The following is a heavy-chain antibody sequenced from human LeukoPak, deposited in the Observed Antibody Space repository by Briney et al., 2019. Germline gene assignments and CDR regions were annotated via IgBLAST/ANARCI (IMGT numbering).Heavy chain of an antibody. Sequence: GGSLRLSCAASGFTFSSYSMNWVRQAPGKGLEWVSSISSSSSYIYYADSVKGRFTISRDNAKNSLYLQMNSLRAEDTAVYYCARDPRVYHGSGYNWFDPWGQGTLVTVSS. CDR1: GFTFSSYS. CDR2: ISSSSSYI. V-gene: IGHV3-21*01. D-gene: IGHD3-10*01. J-gene: IGHJ5*02. CDR3: ARDPRVYHGSGYNWFDP.